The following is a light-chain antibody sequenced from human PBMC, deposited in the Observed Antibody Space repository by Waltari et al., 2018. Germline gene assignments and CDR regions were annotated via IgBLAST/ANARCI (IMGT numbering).Light chain of an antibody. CDR3: SSYTSSSLV. CDR2: DVS. CDR1: SSDVGGYNY. V-gene: IGLV2-14*03. Sequence: QSALTQPASVSGSPGPSITIPCTGTSSDVGGYNYVSWYQQHPGKAPKLMIYDVSNRPSGVSNRFSGSKSGNTASLTISGLQAEDEADYYCSSYTSSSLVFGGGTKLTVL. J-gene: IGLJ2*01.